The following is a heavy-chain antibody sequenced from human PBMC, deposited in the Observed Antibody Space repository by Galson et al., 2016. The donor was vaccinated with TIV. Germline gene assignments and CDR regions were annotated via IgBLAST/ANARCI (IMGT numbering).Heavy chain of an antibody. CDR1: GFSFDDYA. J-gene: IGHJ3*02. V-gene: IGHV3-9*01. CDR2: ISWNSGNI. Sequence: SLRLSCAASGFSFDDYAMYWVRPAPGKGLEWVSGISWNSGNIGYGDSVKGRFTVSRDNAENSLYLQMNSLSTEDTAWYYCAKSATIFGVGIDHDAFDIWGQGTMVTGSS. CDR3: AKSATIFGVGIDHDAFDI. D-gene: IGHD3-3*01.